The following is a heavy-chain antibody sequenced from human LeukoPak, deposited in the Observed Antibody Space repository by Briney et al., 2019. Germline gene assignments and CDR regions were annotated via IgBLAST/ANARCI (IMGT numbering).Heavy chain of an antibody. J-gene: IGHJ4*02. CDR3: ARDRRVAAPYYFDY. CDR2: INPNSGGT. V-gene: IGHV1-2*06. CDR1: GYTFTGYY. Sequence: ASVKVSCKASGYTFTGYYIHWVRQAPGQGLEWMGRINPNSGGTNYAQKFQGRVTMTRDTSINTAYMELRRLRSDDTAVYYCARDRRVAAPYYFDYWGQGTLVTVSS. D-gene: IGHD6-19*01.